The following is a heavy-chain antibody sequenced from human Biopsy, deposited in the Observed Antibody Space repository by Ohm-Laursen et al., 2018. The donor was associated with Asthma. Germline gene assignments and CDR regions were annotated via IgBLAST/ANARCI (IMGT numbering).Heavy chain of an antibody. V-gene: IGHV3-21*01. CDR3: AREGIAVAHFDY. CDR1: GFTFSSYS. J-gene: IGHJ4*02. CDR2: ISSSSSYI. D-gene: IGHD6-19*01. Sequence: SLRLSCAASGFTFSSYSMNWVRQAPGKGLEWVSSISSSSSYIYYADSVKGRFTISRDNAKNSLYLQMNSLRAEDTAVYYCAREGIAVAHFDYWDQGTLVTVSS.